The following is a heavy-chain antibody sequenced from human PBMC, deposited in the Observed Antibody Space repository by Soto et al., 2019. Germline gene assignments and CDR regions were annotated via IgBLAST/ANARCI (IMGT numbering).Heavy chain of an antibody. CDR1: GGTFSSYA. J-gene: IGHJ4*02. D-gene: IGHD3-10*01. V-gene: IGHV1-69*13. Sequence: SVKLSFEASGGTFSSYAISWLRQAPGQGLEWMGGIIHIFGTANYAQKFQGRVTITADESTSTAYMELRSLRSEDTAVYYCESSYGSGNGYWGQGTLVTVSS. CDR2: IIHIFGTA. CDR3: ESSYGSGNGY.